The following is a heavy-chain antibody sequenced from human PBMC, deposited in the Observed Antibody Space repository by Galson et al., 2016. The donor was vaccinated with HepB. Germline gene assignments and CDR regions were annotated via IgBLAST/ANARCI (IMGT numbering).Heavy chain of an antibody. CDR3: AKWSGYSSQYFDY. CDR2: TYFSGST. V-gene: IGHV4-31*03. J-gene: IGHJ4*02. CDR1: GYSISSGGSY. Sequence: TLSLTCTVSGYSISSGGSYWSWIRQEPGKGLEWIGHTYFSGSTSYSPSLKSRATISLDTSKNQFSLRLAPVTAADTAVYYCAKWSGYSSQYFDYWGQGTLVTVSS. D-gene: IGHD5-18*01.